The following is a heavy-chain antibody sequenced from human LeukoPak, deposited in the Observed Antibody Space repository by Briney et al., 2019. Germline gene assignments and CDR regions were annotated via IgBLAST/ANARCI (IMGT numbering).Heavy chain of an antibody. CDR2: ISVSGSSV. CDR1: GFTFSDYY. D-gene: IGHD3-16*01. V-gene: IGHV3-11*01. J-gene: IGHJ5*02. Sequence: VGSLRLSCTASGFTFSDYYMSWIRQAPGKGLEWLSYISVSGSSVSYVDSVKGRFTISRDNAKNSVYLQIDSLRVEDTAMYYCARDRQFRLHDPWGQGILVTVSS. CDR3: ARDRQFRLHDP.